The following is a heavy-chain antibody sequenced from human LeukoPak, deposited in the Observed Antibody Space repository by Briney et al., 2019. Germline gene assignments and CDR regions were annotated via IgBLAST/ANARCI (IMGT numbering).Heavy chain of an antibody. D-gene: IGHD1-26*01. CDR2: TYTGGNS. Sequence: PGGSLRLSCAASGFTVSSIHMVWVRQAPGKGLEWVSVTYTGGNSYYADSVKGRFIISRDNSKNTLYLQMNSLRAEDTAVYYCARAGEWELLNYWGQGTLVTVSS. CDR3: ARAGEWELLNY. V-gene: IGHV3-53*05. J-gene: IGHJ4*02. CDR1: GFTVSSIH.